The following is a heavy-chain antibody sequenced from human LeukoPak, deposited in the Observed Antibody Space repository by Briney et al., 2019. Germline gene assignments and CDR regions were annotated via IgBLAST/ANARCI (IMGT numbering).Heavy chain of an antibody. Sequence: SETLSLTCAVYYGSFSGDYRSWIRQPPGKGLELIGEINHSGSTNYNPSLQSRVTISVDTSKNQFSLKLKSVTAADTAVYYCASIWQQLEGGQPYRWFDPWGQGTLVAVCS. J-gene: IGHJ5*02. D-gene: IGHD6-13*01. CDR2: INHSGST. CDR1: YGSFSGDY. V-gene: IGHV4-34*01. CDR3: ASIWQQLEGGQPYRWFDP.